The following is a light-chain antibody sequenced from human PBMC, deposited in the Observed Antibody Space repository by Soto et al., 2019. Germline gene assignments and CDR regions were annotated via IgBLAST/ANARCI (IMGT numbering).Light chain of an antibody. CDR3: QQYDNLPIT. CDR1: QDISNY. CDR2: DAS. J-gene: IGKJ5*01. V-gene: IGKV1-33*01. Sequence: IQMTHSSSSLSASFGDRVTLPCEASQDISNYLNWYQQKPGKAPKLLIYDASNLETGVPSRFSGSGSGTDVTFTLSSLQTEDIATYYCQQYDNLPITFGQGTRLEIK.